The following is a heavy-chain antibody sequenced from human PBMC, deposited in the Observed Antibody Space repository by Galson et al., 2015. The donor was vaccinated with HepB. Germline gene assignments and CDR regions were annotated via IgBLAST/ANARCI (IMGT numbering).Heavy chain of an antibody. D-gene: IGHD6-6*01. CDR3: AGATTKYSSSADFDY. J-gene: IGHJ4*02. CDR2: VFYSGST. Sequence: LSLTCSVSGGSISGYYWNWIRQSPGKGLEWIGYVFYSGSTNYNPSLKSRVTIAVDTSKKQFSLRLSSVTAADTAIYYCAGATTKYSSSADFDYWGQGTLVTVSS. CDR1: GGSISGYY. V-gene: IGHV4-59*01.